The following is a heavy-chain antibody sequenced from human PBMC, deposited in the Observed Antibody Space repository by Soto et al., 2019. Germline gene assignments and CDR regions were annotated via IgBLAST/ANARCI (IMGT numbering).Heavy chain of an antibody. V-gene: IGHV1-69*13. CDR3: ARDPVVVVAATLYYYYGMDV. CDR2: IIPIFGTA. Sequence: GASVKVSCKASGGTFSSYAISWVRQAPGQGLEWMGGIIPIFGTANYAQKFQGRVTITADESTSTAYMELSSLRSEDTAVYYCARDPVVVVAATLYYYYGMDVWGQGTTVTVSS. D-gene: IGHD2-15*01. J-gene: IGHJ6*02. CDR1: GGTFSSYA.